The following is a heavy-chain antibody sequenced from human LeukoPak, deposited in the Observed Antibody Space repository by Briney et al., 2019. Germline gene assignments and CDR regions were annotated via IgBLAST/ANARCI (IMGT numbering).Heavy chain of an antibody. CDR2: IIPIFGTA. CDR1: GGTFSSYA. V-gene: IGHV1-69*13. J-gene: IGHJ6*02. D-gene: IGHD2-15*01. Sequence: SVKVSCKASGGTFSSYAISWVRQAPGQGPEWMGGIIPIFGTANYAQKFQGRVTITADESTSTAYMELSSLRSEDTAVYYCARGDVVVVAATYYYYGMDVWGQGTTVTVSS. CDR3: ARGDVVVVAATYYYYGMDV.